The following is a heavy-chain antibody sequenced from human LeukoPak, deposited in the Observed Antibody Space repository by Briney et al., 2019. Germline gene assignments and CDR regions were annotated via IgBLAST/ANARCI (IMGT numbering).Heavy chain of an antibody. J-gene: IGHJ4*02. CDR1: GGSISSYY. D-gene: IGHD3-3*01. CDR2: IYYSGST. CDR3: AREPNTIFGLYYFDY. V-gene: IGHV4-59*01. Sequence: SETLSLTCTVSGGSISSYYWSWIRQPPGKGLEWIGYIYYSGSTNYKPSLKSRVTISVDTSKNQFSLKLSSVTAADTAVYYCAREPNTIFGLYYFDYWGQGTLVTVSS.